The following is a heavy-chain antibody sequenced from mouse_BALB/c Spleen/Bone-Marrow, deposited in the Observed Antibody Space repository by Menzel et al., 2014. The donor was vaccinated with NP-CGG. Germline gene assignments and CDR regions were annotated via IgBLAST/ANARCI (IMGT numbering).Heavy chain of an antibody. Sequence: LQQSGGGLVKSGGSLKLSCAASGFSFNSYGMSWVRQTPEKRLERVATISGGGSYTFYPDSVKGRFTISRDNAKNNLYLQLSSLRSEDTALYYCARHAYYDQTEVSFVYWGQGTLVTVSA. J-gene: IGHJ3*01. CDR1: GFSFNSYG. CDR3: ARHAYYDQTEVSFVY. V-gene: IGHV5-9-2*01. CDR2: ISGGGSYT. D-gene: IGHD2-4*01.